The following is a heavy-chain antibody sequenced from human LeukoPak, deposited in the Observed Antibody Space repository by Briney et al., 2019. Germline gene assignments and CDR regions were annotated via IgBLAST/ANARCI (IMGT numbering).Heavy chain of an antibody. Sequence: GGSLRLSRAASGFTVNSNYMSWVRQAPGEGLEWVSVIHSDGSTYYADSVKGRFTISRDNSKNTLFLQMNSLRAEDTAVYYCAREYCTSGVCCFDPWSQGTLVTVSS. V-gene: IGHV3-53*01. D-gene: IGHD2-8*01. CDR3: AREYCTSGVCCFDP. CDR2: IHSDGST. J-gene: IGHJ5*02. CDR1: GFTVNSNY.